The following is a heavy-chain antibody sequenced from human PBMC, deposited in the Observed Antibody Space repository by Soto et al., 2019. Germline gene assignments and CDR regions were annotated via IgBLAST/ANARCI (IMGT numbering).Heavy chain of an antibody. J-gene: IGHJ4*02. Sequence: GESLKISCQTPQDFLTIPNWITWVRQRPGKGLEWVGRIDPSDSYTTYNPSLKGHVILSFDKSINTGFLQWTSLKASDTALYFCGWTGPGYWGQGTLVTVSS. CDR2: IDPSDSYT. CDR3: GWTGPGY. V-gene: IGHV5-10-1*01. CDR1: QDFLTIPNW. D-gene: IGHD1-1*01.